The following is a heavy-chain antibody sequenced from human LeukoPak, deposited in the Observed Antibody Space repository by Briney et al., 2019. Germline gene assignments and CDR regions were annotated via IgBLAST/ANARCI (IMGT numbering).Heavy chain of an antibody. CDR1: GFAFSGYW. CDR2: IKQDGSEK. V-gene: IGHV3-7*01. J-gene: IGHJ4*02. D-gene: IGHD3-10*01. Sequence: GGSLRLSCAASGFAFSGYWMSWVRQAPGKGLEWVANIKQDGSEKYYVDSVKGRFTISRDNAKNSLYLQMNSLRAEDTAVYYCARGIRVLWFGELVGKAVEYYFDYWGQGTLVTVSS. CDR3: ARGIRVLWFGELVGKAVEYYFDY.